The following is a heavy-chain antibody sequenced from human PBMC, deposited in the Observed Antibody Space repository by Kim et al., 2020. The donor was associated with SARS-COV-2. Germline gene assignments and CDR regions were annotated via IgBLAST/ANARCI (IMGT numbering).Heavy chain of an antibody. Sequence: LQGRVTMTTDTSTSTAYMELRSLRSDDTAVYYCARLYCGGDCYWGTYFDYWGQGTLVTVSS. V-gene: IGHV1-18*01. J-gene: IGHJ4*02. CDR3: ARLYCGGDCYWGTYFDY. D-gene: IGHD2-21*01.